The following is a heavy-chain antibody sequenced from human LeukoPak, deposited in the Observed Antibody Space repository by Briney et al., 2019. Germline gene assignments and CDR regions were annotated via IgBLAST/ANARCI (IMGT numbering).Heavy chain of an antibody. J-gene: IGHJ4*02. Sequence: SQTLSLTRAISGDSVSSNSAAWNWIRQSPSRGLEWLGRTYYRSRWYNNYAVSVESRITINPDTSKNQFSLQLNFVTPEDTAVYYCAREDDVGSTWCHLDSWGQGTLVTVSS. CDR1: GDSVSSNSAA. V-gene: IGHV6-1*01. CDR3: AREDDVGSTWCHLDS. D-gene: IGHD6-13*01. CDR2: TYYRSRWYN.